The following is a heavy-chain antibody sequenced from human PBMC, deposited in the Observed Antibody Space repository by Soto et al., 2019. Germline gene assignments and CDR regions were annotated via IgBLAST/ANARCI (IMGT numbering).Heavy chain of an antibody. D-gene: IGHD1-26*01. Sequence: QVQLVQSGAEVKKPGASVKVSCKASGYTFTSYGISWVRQAPGQGLGWMGWISAYNGNTNYGQKIQSRGTMTTDTSTSTAYMELRILISDDTAVYYCARAVGAGCWDFWGQVTLVTAAS. CDR2: ISAYNGNT. CDR1: GYTFTSYG. J-gene: IGHJ4*02. V-gene: IGHV1-18*04. CDR3: ARAVGAGCWDF.